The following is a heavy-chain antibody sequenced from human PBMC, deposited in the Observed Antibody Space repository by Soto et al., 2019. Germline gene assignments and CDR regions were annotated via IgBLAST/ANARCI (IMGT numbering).Heavy chain of an antibody. CDR1: GFTFISYA. V-gene: IGHV3-23*01. Sequence: GGSLRLSCAASGFTFISYAMSWVRQAPGKGLEWVSAISGSGGSTYYADSVKGRFTISRDNSKNTLYLQMNSLRAEDTAVYYCAKCGKDPIRDLYYFDYWGQGTLVTVSS. CDR3: AKCGKDPIRDLYYFDY. J-gene: IGHJ4*02. CDR2: ISGSGGST.